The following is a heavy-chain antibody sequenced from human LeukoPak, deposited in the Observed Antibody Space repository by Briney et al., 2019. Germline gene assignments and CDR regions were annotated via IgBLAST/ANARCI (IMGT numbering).Heavy chain of an antibody. J-gene: IGHJ1*01. CDR2: IKSKPDGGTT. D-gene: IGHD3-22*01. Sequence: GGSLRLSCAASGFTFSNAWMSWVRQAPGKGLEWVGRIKSKPDGGTTDYAAPVKGRFTISRDNSKNTLYLQMNSLRADDTAVYYCATITSMRVVLISWGQGTLVTVSS. CDR1: GFTFSNAW. V-gene: IGHV3-15*01. CDR3: ATITSMRVVLIS.